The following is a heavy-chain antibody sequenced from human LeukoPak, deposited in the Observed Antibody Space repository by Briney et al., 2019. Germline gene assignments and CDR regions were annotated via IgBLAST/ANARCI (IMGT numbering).Heavy chain of an antibody. D-gene: IGHD4-23*01. J-gene: IGHJ6*02. Sequence: SETLSLTCAVYGGSFSGYYWSWIRQPPGKGLEWIGEINHSGSTNYNPSLKSRVTISVDTSKNQFSLKLSSVTAADTAVYYCARGGRWLRSRYYYYYGMDVWGQGTTVTVSS. CDR1: GGSFSGYY. CDR3: ARGGRWLRSRYYYYYGMDV. CDR2: INHSGST. V-gene: IGHV4-34*01.